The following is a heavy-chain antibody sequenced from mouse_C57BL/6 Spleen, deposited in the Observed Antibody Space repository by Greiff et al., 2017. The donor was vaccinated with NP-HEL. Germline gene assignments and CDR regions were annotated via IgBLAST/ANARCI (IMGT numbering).Heavy chain of an antibody. CDR3: AREGSFDY. D-gene: IGHD1-1*01. CDR2: ISYDGSN. V-gene: IGHV3-6*01. CDR1: GYSITSGYY. Sequence: EVKLVESGPGLVKPSQSLSLTCSVTGYSITSGYYWNWIRQFLGNKLEWMGYISYDGSNNYNPSLKNRISITRDTSKNQFFLKLNSVTTEDTATYYCAREGSFDYWGQGTTLTVSS. J-gene: IGHJ2*01.